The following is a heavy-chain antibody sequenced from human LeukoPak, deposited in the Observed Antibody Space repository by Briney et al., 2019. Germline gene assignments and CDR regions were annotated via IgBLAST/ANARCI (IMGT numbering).Heavy chain of an antibody. J-gene: IGHJ4*02. CDR2: INHSGST. CDR3: ARASNNWNYFDY. D-gene: IGHD1-20*01. Sequence: SETLSLTCAVYGGSFSGYYWSGIRQPPGKGLEWIGEINHSGSTNYKPSLKSRITTSVDTSKNQFSLKLNSVTAADTAVYYCARASNNWNYFDYWGQGTLVTVSS. CDR1: GGSFSGYY. V-gene: IGHV4-34*01.